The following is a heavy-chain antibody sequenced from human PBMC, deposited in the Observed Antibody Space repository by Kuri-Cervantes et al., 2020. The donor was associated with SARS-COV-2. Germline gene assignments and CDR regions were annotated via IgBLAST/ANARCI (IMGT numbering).Heavy chain of an antibody. D-gene: IGHD2-2*01. CDR1: LYSISSGYY. CDR2: IFHSGTT. CDR3: SRSRVPGAAAL. Sequence: SQTLSLTCAVSLYSISSGYYWDWIRQSPGKGPEWIGSIFHSGTTYYNPSLRSRVYISLDTSKNQFFLNVTSVTAADTAVYYCSRSRVPGAAALWGQGTMVTVSS. V-gene: IGHV4-38-2*01. J-gene: IGHJ3*01.